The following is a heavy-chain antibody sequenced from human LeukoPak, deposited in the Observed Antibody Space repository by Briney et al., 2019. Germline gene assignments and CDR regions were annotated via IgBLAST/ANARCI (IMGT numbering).Heavy chain of an antibody. Sequence: GGSLRLSCSTSGFTLGDYAMSWVSQAPGKGLEWVGFIQAKAYGGATEYAASVNGRFSISRDDSQSIANLQMNDLKTEDTAVYYCTRAPHPRCSSSGCYLDYWGQATLVTVSS. CDR3: TRAPHPRCSSSGCYLDY. CDR1: GFTLGDYA. V-gene: IGHV3-49*04. J-gene: IGHJ4*02. CDR2: IQAKAYGGAT. D-gene: IGHD2-2*01.